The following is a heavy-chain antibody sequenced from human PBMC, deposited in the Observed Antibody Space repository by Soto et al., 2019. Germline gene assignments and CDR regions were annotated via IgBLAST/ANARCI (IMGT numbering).Heavy chain of an antibody. CDR2: IGGRGNSA. CDR3: VREGRGSFDF. V-gene: IGHV3-23*01. J-gene: IGHJ3*01. Sequence: GGSLRLSCAASGFIFTNYAMNWVRQAPGKGLEWVSDIGGRGNSAYYADSVQGRFTISRDNSKNTLSLQMSSLTADDTAIYYFVREGRGSFDFWGRGTMVTVSS. CDR1: GFIFTNYA. D-gene: IGHD5-12*01.